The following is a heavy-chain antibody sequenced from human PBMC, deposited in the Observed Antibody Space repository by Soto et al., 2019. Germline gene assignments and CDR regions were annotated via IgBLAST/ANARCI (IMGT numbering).Heavy chain of an antibody. J-gene: IGHJ4*02. D-gene: IGHD1-7*01. Sequence: LRLSCATSGLTFSNYAMSWVRQAPGGGLEWVSSMSGSSSTTYYADSVKGRLTISRDRSKNTLYLQMSSLRAEDTALYYCAKNQERELPRVIDFWGQGTLVTVSS. CDR3: AKNQERELPRVIDF. V-gene: IGHV3-23*01. CDR1: GLTFSNYA. CDR2: MSGSSSTT.